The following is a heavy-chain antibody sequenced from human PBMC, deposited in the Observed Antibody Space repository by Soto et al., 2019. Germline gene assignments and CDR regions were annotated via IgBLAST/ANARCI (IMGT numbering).Heavy chain of an antibody. CDR2: IYYSGST. V-gene: IGHV4-31*03. J-gene: IGHJ6*02. CDR1: GGSISSGGYY. CDR3: ARILPPANYYYYGMDV. Sequence: SETLSLTCTVSGGSISSGGYYWSWIRQHPGKGLEWIGYIYYSGSTYYNPSLKSRVTISVDTSKNQFSLKLSSVTAADTAVYYCARILPPANYYYYGMDVWGQGTTVTVS.